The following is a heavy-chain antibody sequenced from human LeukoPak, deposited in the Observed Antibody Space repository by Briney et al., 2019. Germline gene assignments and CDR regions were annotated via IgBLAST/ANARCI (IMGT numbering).Heavy chain of an antibody. V-gene: IGHV1-2*02. CDR3: VRGPATSAFDI. J-gene: IGHJ3*02. CDR1: GYTFTDYH. Sequence: GASVKVSCKASGYTFTDYHLHWMRQAPRQGVRWMANSNPKSCGSYCAQKFQGRVTMTRDPSISTVYMGLSRLTSDDTAVYYCVRGPATSAFDIWGQGTMVTVSS. CDR2: SNPKSCGS.